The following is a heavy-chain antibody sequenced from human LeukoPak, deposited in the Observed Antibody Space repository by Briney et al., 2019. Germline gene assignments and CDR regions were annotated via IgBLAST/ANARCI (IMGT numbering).Heavy chain of an antibody. D-gene: IGHD5-18*01. J-gene: IGHJ5*02. CDR3: AKELRGYSYGLRNNWFDP. V-gene: IGHV3-30*18. CDR2: ISYDGSNK. CDR1: GFTFSSYG. Sequence: GGSLRLSCAASGFTFSSYGMHWVRQAPGKGLEWVAVISYDGSNKDYADSVKGRFTISRDNSKNTLYLQMNSPRAEDTAVCYCAKELRGYSYGLRNNWFDPWGQGTLVTVSS.